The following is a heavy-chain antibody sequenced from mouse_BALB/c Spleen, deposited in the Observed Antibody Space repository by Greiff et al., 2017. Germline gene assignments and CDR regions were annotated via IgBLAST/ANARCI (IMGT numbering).Heavy chain of an antibody. CDR2: ISSGGSYT. D-gene: IGHD1-1*01. CDR3: AREYYGSSFYAMDY. Sequence: EVNLVESGGGLVKPGGSLKLSCAASGFTFSSYAMSWVRQSPEKRLEWVAEISSGGSYTYYPDTVTGRFTISRDNAKNTLYLEMSSLRSEDTAMYYCAREYYGSSFYAMDYWGQGTSVTVSS. V-gene: IGHV5-9-4*01. J-gene: IGHJ4*01. CDR1: GFTFSSYA.